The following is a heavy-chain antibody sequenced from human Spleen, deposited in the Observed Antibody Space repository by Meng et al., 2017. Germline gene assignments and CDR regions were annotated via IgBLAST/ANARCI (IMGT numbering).Heavy chain of an antibody. CDR3: ARGLDYDILTGSFDY. V-gene: IGHV3-66*02. CDR2: IYSGDLT. D-gene: IGHD3-9*01. Sequence: GESLKISCAASGFTVSRNYMSWVRQAPGKGLEWVSVIYSGDLTYYADSVKGRFTISRDNSKNTLYLQMSSLRIEDTAVYYCARGLDYDILTGSFDYWGQGTLVTVSS. J-gene: IGHJ4*02. CDR1: GFTVSRNY.